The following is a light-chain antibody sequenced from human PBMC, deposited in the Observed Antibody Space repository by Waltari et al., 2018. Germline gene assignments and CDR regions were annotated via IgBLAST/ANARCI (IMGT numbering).Light chain of an antibody. CDR1: SGSLSTTSY. J-gene: IGLJ3*02. Sequence: QTVVTQEPSLSVSHGGTVTLTCALSSGSLSTTSYATWYQQTPGQAPLNLVYKAKARSSGVPDRFSGPTLGNKAALTITGAQADDESDYYCALYMGSGIWVFGGGTRLTVL. V-gene: IGLV8-61*01. CDR2: KAK. CDR3: ALYMGSGIWV.